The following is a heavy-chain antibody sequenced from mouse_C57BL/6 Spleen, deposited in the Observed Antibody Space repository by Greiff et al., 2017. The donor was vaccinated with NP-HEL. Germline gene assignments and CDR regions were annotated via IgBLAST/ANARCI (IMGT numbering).Heavy chain of an antibody. V-gene: IGHV5-4*03. J-gene: IGHJ4*01. D-gene: IGHD2-4*01. CDR1: GFTFSSYA. CDR3: ARAYYDYDEAMDY. Sequence: DVKLVESGGGLVKPGGSLKLSCAASGFTFSSYAMSWVRQTPEKRLEWVATISDGGSYTYYPDNVKGRFTISRDNAKNNLYLQMNHLKSEDTAMYYCARAYYDYDEAMDYWGQGTSVTVSS. CDR2: ISDGGSYT.